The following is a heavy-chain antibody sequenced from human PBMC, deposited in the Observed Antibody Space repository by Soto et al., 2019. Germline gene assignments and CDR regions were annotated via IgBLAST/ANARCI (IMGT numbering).Heavy chain of an antibody. V-gene: IGHV3-30*18. J-gene: IGHJ6*02. CDR2: ISYDGSNK. CDR1: GFSFSSYG. CDR3: AKALGGYSYGPTGLYYYGMDV. Sequence: QVQLVESGGGVVQPGRSLRLSCAASGFSFSSYGMHWVRQAPGKGLEWVSVISYDGSNKYYADSVKGRFTISRDNSKKTMSLQRNIIRAEDTAVYYCAKALGGYSYGPTGLYYYGMDVWGQGTTCTVSS. D-gene: IGHD5-18*01.